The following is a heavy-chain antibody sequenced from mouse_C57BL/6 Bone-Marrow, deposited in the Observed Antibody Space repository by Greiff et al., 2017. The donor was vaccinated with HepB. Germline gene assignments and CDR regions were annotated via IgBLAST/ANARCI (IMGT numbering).Heavy chain of an antibody. Sequence: QVQLQQPGAELVKPGASVKMSCKASGYTFTSYWITWVKQRPGQGLEWIGDIYPGSGSTNYNEKFKSKATLTVDTSSSTAYMQLSSLTSEDSAVYYCARWGYYGSSYLYYAMDYWGQGTSVTVSS. CDR1: GYTFTSYW. V-gene: IGHV1-55*01. CDR3: ARWGYYGSSYLYYAMDY. D-gene: IGHD1-1*01. CDR2: IYPGSGST. J-gene: IGHJ4*01.